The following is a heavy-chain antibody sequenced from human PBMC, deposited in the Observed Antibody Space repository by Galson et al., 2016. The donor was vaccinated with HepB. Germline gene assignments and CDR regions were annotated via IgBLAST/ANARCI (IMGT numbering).Heavy chain of an antibody. CDR3: ARGAFL. D-gene: IGHD2/OR15-2a*01. J-gene: IGHJ4*02. Sequence: SLRLSCAVSGSTISGSWMYWVRQAPGKGLEWVANINPDGSGKNYVDSVKGRFTISRGDAKNSLYLQMDSLRAEDTAVYYCARGAFLGGQGTLVTVSS. V-gene: IGHV3-7*01. CDR1: GSTISGSW. CDR2: INPDGSGK.